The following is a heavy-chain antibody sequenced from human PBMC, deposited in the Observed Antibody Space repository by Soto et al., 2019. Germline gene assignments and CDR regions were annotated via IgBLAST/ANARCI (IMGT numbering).Heavy chain of an antibody. CDR3: AHRVLRTVFGLVTTTAIYFDF. CDR1: GFSLTTSGVG. D-gene: IGHD3-3*01. J-gene: IGHJ4*02. V-gene: IGHV2-5*02. Sequence: QITLKESGPTVVKPTETLTLTCTFSGFSLTTSGVGVGWVRQSPGKAPEWLALIYWDDDKRYSTSLNSRLIITQDTSTNQVVLTMANVDPADTATYYCAHRVLRTVFGLVTTTAIYFDFWGPGTPVVVSS. CDR2: IYWDDDK.